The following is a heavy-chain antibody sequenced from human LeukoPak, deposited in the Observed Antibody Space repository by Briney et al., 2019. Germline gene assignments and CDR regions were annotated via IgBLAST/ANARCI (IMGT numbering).Heavy chain of an antibody. V-gene: IGHV3-48*03. J-gene: IGHJ5*02. D-gene: IGHD3-3*01. Sequence: PGGSLRLSCAASGFTFSSYEMNWVRQAPGKGLEWVSYISSSGSTIYYADSVKGRFTISRDNAKNSLYLQMNSLRAEDTAVYYCARDFSRSWFDPWGQGTLVTVSS. CDR3: ARDFSRSWFDP. CDR1: GFTFSSYE. CDR2: ISSSGSTI.